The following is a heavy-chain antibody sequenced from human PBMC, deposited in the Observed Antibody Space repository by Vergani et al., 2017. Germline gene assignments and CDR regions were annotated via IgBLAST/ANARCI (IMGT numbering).Heavy chain of an antibody. CDR2: IYYSGST. CDR1: GGSISSSSYY. CDR3: ARGYSYGFFDAFDI. V-gene: IGHV4-39*07. Sequence: QLQLQESGPGLVKPSETLSLTCTVSGGSISSSSYYWGWIRQPPGKGLEWIGSIYYSGSTYYNPSLKSLVTISVNTSKNQFSLKLSSVTAADTAVYYCARGYSYGFFDAFDIWGQGTMVTVSS. D-gene: IGHD5-18*01. J-gene: IGHJ3*02.